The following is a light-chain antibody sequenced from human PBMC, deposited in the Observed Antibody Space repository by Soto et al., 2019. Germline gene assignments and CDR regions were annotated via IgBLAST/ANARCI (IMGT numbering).Light chain of an antibody. CDR2: DAS. Sequence: DIEMSQSPSSLSTSVGDRVTITCRASQSLNRWLAWYRQKPGKAPKFLIYDASSLQSGVPSRFSVSGSGTEFALTISSLQPDDFATYYCQKYKTSPWTFGQGTKVDIK. CDR1: QSLNRW. CDR3: QKYKTSPWT. J-gene: IGKJ1*01. V-gene: IGKV1-5*01.